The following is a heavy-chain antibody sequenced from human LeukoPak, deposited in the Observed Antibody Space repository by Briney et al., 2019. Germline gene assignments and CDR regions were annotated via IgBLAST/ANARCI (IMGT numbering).Heavy chain of an antibody. CDR3: ARVVMKAFYYYYMDV. J-gene: IGHJ6*03. Sequence: YGVNWGRRGIRKKIEWMGWMNPTSGDTGYAQKFQGRVTMTRSMSRNTAYMELSRLRSEDTAVYFCARVVMKAFYYYYMDVWGKGTTIIISS. CDR2: MNPTSGDT. D-gene: IGHD2-21*01. CDR1: YG. V-gene: IGHV1-8*01.